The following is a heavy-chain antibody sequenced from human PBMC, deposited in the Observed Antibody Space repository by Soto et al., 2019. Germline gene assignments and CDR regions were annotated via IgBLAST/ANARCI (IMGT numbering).Heavy chain of an antibody. Sequence: QVQLVESGGGVVQPGRSLRLSCAASGFTFSSYGMHWVRQAPGKGLEWVAFMWYDGSNKYYADSVKGRFTISRDNSKNTLYLQMNSLRAEDTAVYYCAREGCSGPDYWGQGTLVTVSS. CDR1: GFTFSSYG. V-gene: IGHV3-33*01. D-gene: IGHD6-19*01. J-gene: IGHJ4*02. CDR2: MWYDGSNK. CDR3: AREGCSGPDY.